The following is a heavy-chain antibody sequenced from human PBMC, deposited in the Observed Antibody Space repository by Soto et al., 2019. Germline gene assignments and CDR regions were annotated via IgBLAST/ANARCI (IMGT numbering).Heavy chain of an antibody. CDR3: ARDGTEYYGEYYDY. J-gene: IGHJ4*02. V-gene: IGHV3-11*01. Sequence: QVQLVESGGGLVKPGGSLRLSCATSGFTFSDYYMSWIRQAPGKGLEWVSYIGTRGNTKYYADSVRGRFTISRDNAKNSLYLQMNSLRADDTAVYYCARDGTEYYGEYYDYWVQGIPFNVSS. CDR1: GFTFSDYY. D-gene: IGHD4-17*01. CDR2: IGTRGNTK.